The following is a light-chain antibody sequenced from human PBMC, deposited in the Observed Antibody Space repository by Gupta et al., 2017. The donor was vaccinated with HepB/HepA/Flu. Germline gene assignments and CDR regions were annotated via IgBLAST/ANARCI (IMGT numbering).Light chain of an antibody. CDR1: QSVSSSY. CDR3: QQYGNSPLT. Sequence: IVLTQSPGTLSLSPGERATLSCRASQSVSSSYLAWYQQKPGQAPRLLIYGASSRATGIPDRFSGSGSGTDFTLTISRLEPEDFAVYYCQQYGNSPLTFGGGTKVEIK. CDR2: GAS. V-gene: IGKV3-20*01. J-gene: IGKJ4*01.